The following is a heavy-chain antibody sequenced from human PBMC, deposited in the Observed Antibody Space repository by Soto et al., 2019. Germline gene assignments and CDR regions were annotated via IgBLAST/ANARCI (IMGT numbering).Heavy chain of an antibody. CDR1: GFTFSSYG. D-gene: IGHD3-16*02. J-gene: IGHJ4*02. V-gene: IGHV3-30*18. CDR2: ISYDGSNK. CDR3: AKVLRLGELSYDY. Sequence: QVQLVESGGGVVQPGRSLRLSCAASGFTFSSYGMHWVRQAPGKGLEWVAVISYDGSNKYYADSVKGRFTISRDNSKNTLYLQMNSLRAEDTAVYYCAKVLRLGELSYDYWGQGTLVTVSS.